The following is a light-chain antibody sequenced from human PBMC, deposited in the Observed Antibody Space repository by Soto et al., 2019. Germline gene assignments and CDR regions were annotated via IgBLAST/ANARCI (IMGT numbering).Light chain of an antibody. CDR3: NSYTNSRNWV. CDR2: DVS. V-gene: IGLV2-14*01. J-gene: IGLJ3*02. Sequence: QSVLTQPASVSESPGQSITISCTGTSSDVGGYNSVSWYQQYPGKAPRLLIYDVSNRPSGVSNRFSGSKSGSTASLTISGLQPEDEADYYCNSYTNSRNWVFGGGTKLTVL. CDR1: SSDVGGYNS.